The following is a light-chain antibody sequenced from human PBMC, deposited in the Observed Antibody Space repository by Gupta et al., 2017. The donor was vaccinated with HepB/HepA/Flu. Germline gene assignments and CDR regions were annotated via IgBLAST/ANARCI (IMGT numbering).Light chain of an antibody. J-gene: IGLJ2*01. CDR2: NSD. Sequence: QAVVTQEPSLTVSPGGTVTLTCGSNTGVVTRGHYPYWFQQKPGQAPRSLIYNSDLRNSWVPARFSGSLVGGKAVLTLSNAQPEDEADYYCLLDYSSARVFGGGTRVTVL. CDR3: LLDYSSARV. V-gene: IGLV7-46*01. CDR1: TGVVTRGHY.